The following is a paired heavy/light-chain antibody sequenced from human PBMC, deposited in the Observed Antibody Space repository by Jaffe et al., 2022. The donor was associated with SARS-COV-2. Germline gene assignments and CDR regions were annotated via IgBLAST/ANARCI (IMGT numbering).Light chain of an antibody. J-gene: IGKJ1*01. Sequence: EIVLTQSPATLSLSPGERATLSCRASQSVTNYLAWYQQKPGQAPRLLIYDASIRATGIPARFSGSGSGTDFTLTISSLEPEDFAVYYCQQRSNWPGGTFGQGTKVEIK. CDR1: QSVTNY. CDR2: DAS. V-gene: IGKV3-11*01. CDR3: QQRSNWPGGT.
Heavy chain of an antibody. Sequence: QVQLVQSGAEVKKPGASVRVSCKASGYIFNTYGISWVRQAPGQGLEWMGWISGYNGNTNYAQKVQGRVTMTTDTSTSTAYLELGSLRSDDTALYYCARDGQSSGWYVHWGQGTLVTVSS. D-gene: IGHD6-19*01. V-gene: IGHV1-18*01. CDR3: ARDGQSSGWYVH. CDR2: ISGYNGNT. J-gene: IGHJ5*02. CDR1: GYIFNTYG.